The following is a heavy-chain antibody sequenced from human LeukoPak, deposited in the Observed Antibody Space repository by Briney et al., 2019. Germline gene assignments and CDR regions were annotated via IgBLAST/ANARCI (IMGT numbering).Heavy chain of an antibody. CDR2: ISSSSSII. CDR1: GFTFSRSS. D-gene: IGHD6-13*01. Sequence: PGGSLRLSCAASGFTFSRSSINWVRQAPGKGLEWVSYISSSSSIIYYADSVRGRFTISRDNAKNSLYLQMNSLRAEDTAAYYCARDLVAAAGTTFDYWGQGTLVTVSS. CDR3: ARDLVAAAGTTFDY. V-gene: IGHV3-48*01. J-gene: IGHJ4*02.